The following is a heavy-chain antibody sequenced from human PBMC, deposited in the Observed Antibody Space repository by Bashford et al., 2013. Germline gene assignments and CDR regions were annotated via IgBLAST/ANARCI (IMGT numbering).Heavy chain of an antibody. CDR1: GGSISSYY. J-gene: IGHJ6*03. D-gene: IGHD4-17*01. CDR3: ARDRRTTCWPACIPGYYYYYYMDV. CDR2: IYYSGST. Sequence: SSETLSLTCAVSGGSISSYYWSWIRQPPGKGLEWIGYIYYSGSTNYNPSLKSRVTISVDTSKNQFSLKLSSVTAADTAVYYCARDRRTTCWPACIPGYYYYYYMDVWGKGTTVTVSS. V-gene: IGHV4-59*01.